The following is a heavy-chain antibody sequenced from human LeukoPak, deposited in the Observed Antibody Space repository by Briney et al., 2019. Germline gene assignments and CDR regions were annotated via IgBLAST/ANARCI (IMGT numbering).Heavy chain of an antibody. V-gene: IGHV3-15*01. J-gene: IGHJ4*02. Sequence: GGSLRLSCTTSGFTFGDYAMSWVRQAPGKGLEWVGRIKSKTDGGTTDYAAPVKGRFTISRDDSKNTLYLQMNSLKTEDTAVYYCTTDEPYGSGSYYHDYWGQGTLVTVSS. CDR2: IKSKTDGGTT. CDR3: TTDEPYGSGSYYHDY. CDR1: GFTFGDYA. D-gene: IGHD3-10*01.